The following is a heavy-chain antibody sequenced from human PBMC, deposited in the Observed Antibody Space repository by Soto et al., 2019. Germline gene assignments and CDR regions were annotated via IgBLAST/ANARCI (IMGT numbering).Heavy chain of an antibody. CDR1: GFTFSSYW. CDR2: INQDGSEK. Sequence: EVQLVESGGGLVKPGGSLRLSCAASGFTFSSYWMSWVRQAPGKGVEWVARINQDGSEKYYVDSVKGRFTISRDNAKNSLYLQMNSLRAEDTAVYYCARDYPGGSYYDYWGQGTLVTVSS. CDR3: ARDYPGGSYYDY. D-gene: IGHD1-26*01. J-gene: IGHJ4*02. V-gene: IGHV3-7*03.